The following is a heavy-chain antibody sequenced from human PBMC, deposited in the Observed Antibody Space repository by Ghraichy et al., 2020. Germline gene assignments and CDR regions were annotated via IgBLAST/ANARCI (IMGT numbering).Heavy chain of an antibody. CDR2: ISSSGSTI. CDR3: ARETPYGDTDAFDI. V-gene: IGHV3-48*03. D-gene: IGHD4-17*01. CDR1: GFTFSSYE. Sequence: LSLTCAASGFTFSSYEMNWVRQAPGKGLEWVSYISSSGSTIYYADSVKGRFTISRDNAKNSLYLQMNSLRAEDTAVYYCARETPYGDTDAFDIWGQGTMVTVSS. J-gene: IGHJ3*02.